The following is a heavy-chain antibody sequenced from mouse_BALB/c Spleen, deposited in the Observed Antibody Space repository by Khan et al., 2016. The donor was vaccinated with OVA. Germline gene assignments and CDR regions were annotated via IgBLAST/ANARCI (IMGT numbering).Heavy chain of an antibody. CDR2: INTYTGEP. D-gene: IGHD2-1*01. Sequence: QIQLVQSGPELKKPGETVKISCKASGYTFTNYGMNWVKQAPGKGLKWMGWINTYTGEPTYADDFKGRFAFSLKTSASTAYLQINNLKNEDTATHFHASSNCNYWLTYWGPGTLVTFSA. V-gene: IGHV9-3-1*01. CDR1: GYTFTNYG. J-gene: IGHJ3*01. CDR3: ASSNCNYWLTY.